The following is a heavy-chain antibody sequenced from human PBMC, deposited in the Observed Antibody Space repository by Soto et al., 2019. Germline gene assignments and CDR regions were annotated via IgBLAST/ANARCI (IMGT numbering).Heavy chain of an antibody. Sequence: PXGSLILSCAASGFTFSSYEMNLVRQAPGKGLEWVSYISSSGSTIYYADSVKGRFTISRDNAKNSLYLQMNSLRAEDTAVYYCASPAVAGTPFYYYYGMDVWGQGTTVTVSS. V-gene: IGHV3-48*03. CDR1: GFTFSSYE. J-gene: IGHJ6*02. CDR2: ISSSGSTI. CDR3: ASPAVAGTPFYYYYGMDV. D-gene: IGHD6-19*01.